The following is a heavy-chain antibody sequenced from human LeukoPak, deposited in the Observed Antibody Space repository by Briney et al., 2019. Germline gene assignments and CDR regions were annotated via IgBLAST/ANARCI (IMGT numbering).Heavy chain of an antibody. CDR2: ISGYNGNT. D-gene: IGHD2-2*01. CDR1: GHTFTSYG. CDR3: AREVYCSSTSCAYYFDY. J-gene: IGHJ4*02. Sequence: ASVKVSCKASGHTFTSYGFSWVRQAPGQGLECMGWISGYNGNTDYAQKFQGRVTMTTDKSSSTAYMELRSLRPDDTAVYYCAREVYCSSTSCAYYFDYWGQGTLVTVSS. V-gene: IGHV1-18*01.